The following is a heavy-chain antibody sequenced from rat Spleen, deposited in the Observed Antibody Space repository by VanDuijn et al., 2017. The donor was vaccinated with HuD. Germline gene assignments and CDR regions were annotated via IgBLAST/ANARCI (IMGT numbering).Heavy chain of an antibody. CDR2: ISYDGSST. Sequence: EVQLVESGGGLVQPGRSLKLSYAASGFTFSNFGMAWVRQAPTKGLEWVATISYDGSSTYYRDSVKGRITISRDNAKNTLYLQMDSLRSEDTATYYCARHDDYWGQGVMVTVSS. V-gene: IGHV5-29*01. J-gene: IGHJ2*01. CDR1: GFTFSNFG. CDR3: ARHDDY.